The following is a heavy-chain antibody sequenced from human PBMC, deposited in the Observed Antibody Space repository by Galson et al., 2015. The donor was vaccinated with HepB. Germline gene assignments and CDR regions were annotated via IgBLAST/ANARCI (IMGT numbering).Heavy chain of an antibody. CDR3: AKDRSSGWFRYFDY. Sequence: SLRLSCAASGFTFSSYGMHWVRQAPGKGLEWVAFIRYDGSNKYYADSVKGRFTISRDNSKNTLYLQMNSLRAEDTAVYYCAKDRSSGWFRYFDYWGQGTLVTVSS. CDR1: GFTFSSYG. CDR2: IRYDGSNK. D-gene: IGHD6-19*01. V-gene: IGHV3-30*02. J-gene: IGHJ4*02.